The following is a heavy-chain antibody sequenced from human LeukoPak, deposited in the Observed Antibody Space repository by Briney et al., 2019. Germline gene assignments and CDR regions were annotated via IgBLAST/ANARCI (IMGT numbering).Heavy chain of an antibody. J-gene: IGHJ4*02. V-gene: IGHV3-30*11. CDR3: ARGPLWFGELLFRIDY. Sequence: GRSLRLSCAASGFTFSSYAMHWVRQAPGKGLEWVAVISYDGSNKYYADSVKGRFTISRDNSKNTLYLQMNSLRAEDTAVYYCARGPLWFGELLFRIDYWGQGTLVTVSS. CDR2: ISYDGSNK. D-gene: IGHD3-10*01. CDR1: GFTFSSYA.